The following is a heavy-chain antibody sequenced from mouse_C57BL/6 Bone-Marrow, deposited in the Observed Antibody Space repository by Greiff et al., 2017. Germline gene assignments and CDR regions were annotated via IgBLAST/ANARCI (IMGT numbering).Heavy chain of an antibody. D-gene: IGHD1-1*01. V-gene: IGHV1-54*01. CDR1: GYAFTNYL. Sequence: QVQLQQSGAELVRPGTSVKVSCKASGYAFTNYLIEWVKQRPGQGLEWIGVINPGSGGTNYNEKFKGKATLTADKSSSTAYMQLSSLTSEDSAVYFCARNYGSSYVRDYWGQGTSVTVSS. CDR2: INPGSGGT. CDR3: ARNYGSSYVRDY. J-gene: IGHJ4*01.